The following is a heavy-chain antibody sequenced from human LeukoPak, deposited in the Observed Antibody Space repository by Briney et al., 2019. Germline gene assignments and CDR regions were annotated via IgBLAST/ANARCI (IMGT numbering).Heavy chain of an antibody. D-gene: IGHD3-16*01. J-gene: IGHJ4*02. Sequence: GKSLRLSCAASGFSFNNYAMYWVRQAPGKGLEWVALISYDGGDKYYAESMKGRITISRDNAENTLYLQMNNLRPDDTAFYFCVKEGVEYSYSYGDYWGQGTLVTVSS. CDR3: VKEGVEYSYSYGDY. CDR2: ISYDGGDK. CDR1: GFSFNNYA. V-gene: IGHV3-30*18.